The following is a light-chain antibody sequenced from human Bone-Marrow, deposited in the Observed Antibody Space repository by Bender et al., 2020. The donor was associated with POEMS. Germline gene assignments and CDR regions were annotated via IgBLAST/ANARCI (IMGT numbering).Light chain of an antibody. CDR3: CSYAGSYIYV. Sequence: QSALTQPASVSGSPGQSITISCTGTNSDIGGYNYVSWYQQHAGKVPQLMIYDVTNRPSGVSNRFSGSKSGNTASLTISGLQAADEADYFCCSYAGSYIYVFGTGTKVTVL. J-gene: IGLJ1*01. CDR2: DVT. CDR1: NSDIGGYNY. V-gene: IGLV2-14*03.